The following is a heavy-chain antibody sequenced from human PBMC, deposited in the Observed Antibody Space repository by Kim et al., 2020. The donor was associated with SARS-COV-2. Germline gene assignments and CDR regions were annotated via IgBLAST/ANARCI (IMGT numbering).Heavy chain of an antibody. CDR1: GASITSYY. Sequence: SETLSLTCTVSGASITSYYWSWIRQPPGKGLEWIASIYYSGSTFYNRSLKSRLTISLDTSKNHFSLKLTSVTAADTAVYYCARGLSPGSFFTGGLGSWG. CDR3: ARGLSPGSFFTGGLGS. V-gene: IGHV4-59*01. CDR2: IYYSGST. D-gene: IGHD1-26*01. J-gene: IGHJ5*01.